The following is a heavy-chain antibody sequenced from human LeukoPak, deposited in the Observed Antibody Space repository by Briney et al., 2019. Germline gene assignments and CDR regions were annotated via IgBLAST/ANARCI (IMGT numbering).Heavy chain of an antibody. Sequence: PSETLSLTCTVSGGSISSYYWSWIRQPPGKGLEWIGYIYYSGSTNYNPSLKSRVTISVDTSKNQFSQKLSSVTAADTAVYYCARDGDGYNWGYFDYWGQGTLVTVSS. D-gene: IGHD5-24*01. CDR2: IYYSGST. CDR3: ARDGDGYNWGYFDY. V-gene: IGHV4-59*01. J-gene: IGHJ4*02. CDR1: GGSISSYY.